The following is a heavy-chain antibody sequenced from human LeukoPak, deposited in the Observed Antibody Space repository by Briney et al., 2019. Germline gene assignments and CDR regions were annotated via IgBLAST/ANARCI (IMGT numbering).Heavy chain of an antibody. Sequence: SETLSLTCAVSGYSISSGYYWGWIRQPPGKGLEWIGSIYYSGSTYYNPSLKSRVTISVDTSKNQFSLKLSSVTAADTAVYYCARVATATNPPQRPFDYWGQGTLVTVSS. CDR3: ARVATATNPPQRPFDY. CDR1: GYSISSGYY. J-gene: IGHJ4*02. CDR2: IYYSGST. D-gene: IGHD6-25*01. V-gene: IGHV4-38-2*01.